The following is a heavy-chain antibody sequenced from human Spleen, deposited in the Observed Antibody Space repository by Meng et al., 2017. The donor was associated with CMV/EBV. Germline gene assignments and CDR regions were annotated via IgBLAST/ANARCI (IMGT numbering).Heavy chain of an antibody. J-gene: IGHJ4*02. CDR1: GFTFDDYA. D-gene: IGHD1-26*01. CDR2: IDSARGFT. V-gene: IGHV3-43D*04. Sequence: GESLKISCAASGFTFDDYAMHWVRQAPGKGLEWVSLIDSARGFTTYADSVKGRFTISRDNAKNSLYLQMNILRAEDTAVYYCARDLSGSSGYWGQGTLVTVSS. CDR3: ARDLSGSSGY.